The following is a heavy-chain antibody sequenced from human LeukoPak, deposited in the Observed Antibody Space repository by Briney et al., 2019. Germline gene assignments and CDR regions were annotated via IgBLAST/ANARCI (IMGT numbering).Heavy chain of an antibody. D-gene: IGHD6-6*01. CDR2: IYSSGST. CDR3: ARISLLYSSSSAFDY. Sequence: SETLSLTYTVSGCSISSYDWSWIRQPAGKGLEWIGRIYSSGSTNYNPSLKSRVSILVGASKNQFSLKLSSVPAADTAVYYCARISLLYSSSSAFDYWGQGTLVTVSS. J-gene: IGHJ4*02. CDR1: GCSISSYD. V-gene: IGHV4-4*07.